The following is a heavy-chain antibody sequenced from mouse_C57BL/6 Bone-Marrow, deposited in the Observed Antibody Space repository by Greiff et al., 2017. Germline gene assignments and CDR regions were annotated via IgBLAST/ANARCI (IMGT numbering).Heavy chain of an antibody. CDR3: ARQDYYGSSFDD. Sequence: EVQGVESGGDLVKPGGSLKLSCAASGFTFSSYGMSWVRQTPDKRLEWVATLSSGGSYTYYPDSVKGRFTISRDNAKNTLYLQMSSLKSEDTAMYYCARQDYYGSSFDDWGQGTTLTVSS. D-gene: IGHD1-1*01. V-gene: IGHV5-6*01. CDR2: LSSGGSYT. CDR1: GFTFSSYG. J-gene: IGHJ2*01.